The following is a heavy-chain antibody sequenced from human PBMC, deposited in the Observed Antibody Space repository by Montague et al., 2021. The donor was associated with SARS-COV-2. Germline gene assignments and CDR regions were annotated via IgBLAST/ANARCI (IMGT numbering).Heavy chain of an antibody. J-gene: IGHJ4*02. CDR1: GFTFNSYD. CDR2: IGTAGDT. D-gene: IGHD3-9*01. V-gene: IGHV3-13*01. CDR3: ARGTVDYDILTGYYYFDY. Sequence: SLRLSCAASGFTFNSYDMHWVRQATGKGLEWVSAIGTAGDTYYPGSVKGRFTISRENAKNSLYLQMNSLRAGDTAVYYCARGTVDYDILTGYYYFDYWGQGTLVTVSS.